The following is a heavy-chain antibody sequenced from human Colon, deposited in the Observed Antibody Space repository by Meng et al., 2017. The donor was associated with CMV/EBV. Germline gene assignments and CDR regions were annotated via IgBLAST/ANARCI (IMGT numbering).Heavy chain of an antibody. J-gene: IGHJ6*02. D-gene: IGHD2-2*02. CDR2: ISRNGDII. CDR1: GFSFSNYE. CDR3: ARIMFCSDTSCYSHYGMDV. V-gene: IGHV3-48*03. Sequence: GGSLRLSCAASGFSFSNYEVNWVRQAPGKGLEWVAYISRNGDIIYYADSVKGRFTVSRDNANNSLFVQMNSLRGEDTGVYYCARIMFCSDTSCYSHYGMDVWGQGTTVTVSS.